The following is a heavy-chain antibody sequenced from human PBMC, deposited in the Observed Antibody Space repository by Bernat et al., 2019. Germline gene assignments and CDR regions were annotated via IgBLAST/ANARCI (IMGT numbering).Heavy chain of an antibody. CDR2: ISSDGSGK. J-gene: IGHJ4*02. Sequence: EVQLVESGGGLVQPGGSLRLSCAASGFTFSSYWMSWVRQAPGKGLEWVANISSDGSGKYYVDSMKGRFTISRDNAKNSQYLQMNSLGAEDTAVYYCARENWGAFDYWGQGALVTVSS. D-gene: IGHD7-27*01. V-gene: IGHV3-7*03. CDR3: ARENWGAFDY. CDR1: GFTFSSYW.